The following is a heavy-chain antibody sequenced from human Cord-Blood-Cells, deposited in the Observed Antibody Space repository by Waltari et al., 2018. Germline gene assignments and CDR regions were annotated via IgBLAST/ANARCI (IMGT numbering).Heavy chain of an antibody. CDR1: GYTSTGYY. D-gene: IGHD3-16*02. CDR3: ARTWGMTTPGVFDWYFDL. J-gene: IGHJ2*01. V-gene: IGHV1-2*04. CDR2: INPNSGGT. Sequence: QVQLVQSGAAVKKPGASVRVSCKASGYTSTGYYMHWVRQAPGQGLEWMGWINPNSGGTNYAQKFQGWVTMTRDTSISTAYMELSRLRSDDTAVYYCARTWGMTTPGVFDWYFDLWGRGTLVTVSS.